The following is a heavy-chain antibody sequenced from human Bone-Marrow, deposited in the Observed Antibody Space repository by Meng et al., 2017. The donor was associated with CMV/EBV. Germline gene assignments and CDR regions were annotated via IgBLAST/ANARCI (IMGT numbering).Heavy chain of an antibody. J-gene: IGHJ4*02. V-gene: IGHV3-30-3*01. D-gene: IGHD1-26*01. CDR2: ISYDGSNK. CDR3: ARDGIVGATTGGDN. CDR1: GFTFSSYA. Sequence: GGSLRLSCAASGFTFSSYAMHWVRQAPGTGLEWVAVISYDGSNKYYADSVKGRFTISRDNSKNTLYLQMNSLRAEDTAVYDCARDGIVGATTGGDNWGQGTLVTVSS.